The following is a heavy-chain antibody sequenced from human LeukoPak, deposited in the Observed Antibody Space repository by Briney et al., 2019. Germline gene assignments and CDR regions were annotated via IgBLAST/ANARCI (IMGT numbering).Heavy chain of an antibody. J-gene: IGHJ5*02. CDR2: INPSGGST. Sequence: ASVKVSCKASGYTFTSYYMHWVRQAPGQGLEWMGIINPSGGSTSYAQKFQGRVTMTRHTSTSTVYMELSSLRSEDTAVYYCARAGENYYDSSGYYYAWGQGTLVTVSS. CDR1: GYTFTSYY. D-gene: IGHD3-22*01. V-gene: IGHV1-46*01. CDR3: ARAGENYYDSSGYYYA.